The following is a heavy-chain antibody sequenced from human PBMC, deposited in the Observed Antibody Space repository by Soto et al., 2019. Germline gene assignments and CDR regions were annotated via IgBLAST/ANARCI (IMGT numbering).Heavy chain of an antibody. Sequence: GGSLRLSCAASGFIFSSYSLNWVRQAPGKGLEWVSHLSPGSNTIYYADSVRGRFTISRDNAKNSVYLQMNSLRDEDTAVYYCARRSSGYIFDYWGQGTLVTVSS. CDR2: LSPGSNTI. CDR1: GFIFSSYS. J-gene: IGHJ4*02. D-gene: IGHD5-12*01. CDR3: ARRSSGYIFDY. V-gene: IGHV3-48*02.